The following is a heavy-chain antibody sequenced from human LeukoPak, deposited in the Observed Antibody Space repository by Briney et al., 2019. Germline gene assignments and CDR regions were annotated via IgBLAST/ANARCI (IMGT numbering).Heavy chain of an antibody. CDR3: ARGRYSGTTYYFDY. V-gene: IGHV3-7*03. Sequence: PGGSLRLSCAASGFTFSTSWMSWVRHVPGKGLEWVANIKKDGSETCYVDSVKGRFTISRDNAKNSLYLQMNSLRAEDTAMYYCARGRYSGTTYYFDYWGQGTLVTVSS. CDR1: GFTFSTSW. D-gene: IGHD5-12*01. CDR2: IKKDGSET. J-gene: IGHJ4*02.